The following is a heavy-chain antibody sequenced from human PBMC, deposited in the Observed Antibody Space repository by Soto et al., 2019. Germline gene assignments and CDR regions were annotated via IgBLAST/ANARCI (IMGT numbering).Heavy chain of an antibody. CDR2: ISPILGTA. J-gene: IGHJ4*03. Sequence: PGQGLEWMGWISPILGTANYAQKFQGRVTITADESTSTAYMELRSLRSEDTAVYYCARGVHAMIRDGLDIWGQRPLVTVSS. D-gene: IGHD3-22*01. CDR3: ARGVHAMIRDGLDI. V-gene: IGHV1-69*01.